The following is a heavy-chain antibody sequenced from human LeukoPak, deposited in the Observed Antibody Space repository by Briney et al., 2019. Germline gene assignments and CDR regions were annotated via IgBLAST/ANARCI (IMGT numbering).Heavy chain of an antibody. Sequence: GGSLRLSCAASGFTVSSNYMSWVRQAPGKGLEWVSVIYSGGSTYYADSVKGRFTISRDNSKNTLYLQMNSLRAEDTAVYYCARDRSRGLLWYFELWGRGTLVTVSS. V-gene: IGHV3-53*01. D-gene: IGHD5-18*01. CDR1: GFTVSSNY. CDR3: ARDRSRGLLWYFEL. J-gene: IGHJ2*01. CDR2: IYSGGST.